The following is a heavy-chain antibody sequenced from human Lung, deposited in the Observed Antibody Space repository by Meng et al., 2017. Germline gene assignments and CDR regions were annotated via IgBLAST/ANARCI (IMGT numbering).Heavy chain of an antibody. CDR1: DYTFTGYG. CDR3: ARGTPGRSYANY. V-gene: IGHV1-18*01. D-gene: IGHD1-26*01. Sequence: QVHLVQSGPEGKKPGASVKVSCKASDYTFTGYGVSWVRQAPGQGLEWMAWLGAHDGDTSFGPKFQGRVTVTADRPTATAYMELRSLRFDDTAVYYCARGTPGRSYANYWCPGTLVTVSS. CDR2: LGAHDGDT. J-gene: IGHJ4*02.